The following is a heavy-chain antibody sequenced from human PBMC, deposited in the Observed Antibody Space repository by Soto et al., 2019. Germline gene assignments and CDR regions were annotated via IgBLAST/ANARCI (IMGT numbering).Heavy chain of an antibody. Sequence: QVQLVESGGGVVQPGWSLRLSCAASGFTFSDYTMHWVRQAPGKELEWVALMSSDGGNTHYTDSVKGRFTISRDNSKNTLYPQMDSLRPEDTTVYYCARDYGDGYYYFDLWGQGTLVTVSS. CDR2: MSSDGGNT. J-gene: IGHJ4*02. D-gene: IGHD5-12*01. V-gene: IGHV3-30-3*01. CDR3: ARDYGDGYYYFDL. CDR1: GFTFSDYT.